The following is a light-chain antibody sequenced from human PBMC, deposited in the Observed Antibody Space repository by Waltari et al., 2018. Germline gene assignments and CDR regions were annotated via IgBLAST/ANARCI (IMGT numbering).Light chain of an antibody. J-gene: IGLJ2*01. CDR1: KLGTTY. CDR2: QDT. V-gene: IGLV3-1*01. CDR3: QVWDSSTHVV. Sequence: SYELTQPPSVSVSPGQTASITCSGAKLGTTYVCWYQQRPGQSPVLVIYQDTKRPSGIPGRFAGSNSGNTATLTISGTQAMDEAAYYCQVWDSSTHVVFGGGTKLTVL.